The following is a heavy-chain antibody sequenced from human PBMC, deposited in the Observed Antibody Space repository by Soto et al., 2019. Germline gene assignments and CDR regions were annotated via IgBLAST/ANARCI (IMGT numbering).Heavy chain of an antibody. Sequence: QVQLQQSGAGLLKPSETLSLTCAVYGESFSGYIWTWIRQTPGKGLQWIGQINHSGSASYNPSLKSRVTISVHTSNSQFSLELSSVTASDTAGYYCARGLITGSHYSGGWYYFDSWGQGTQVTVSS. CDR2: INHSGSA. CDR3: ARGLITGSHYSGGWYYFDS. D-gene: IGHD6-19*01. J-gene: IGHJ4*02. CDR1: GESFSGYI. V-gene: IGHV4-34*01.